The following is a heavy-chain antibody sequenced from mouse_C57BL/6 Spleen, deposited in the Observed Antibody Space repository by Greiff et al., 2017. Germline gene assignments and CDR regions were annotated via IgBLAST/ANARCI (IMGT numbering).Heavy chain of an antibody. V-gene: IGHV1-42*01. CDR3: ASSDGYSTPWFAY. J-gene: IGHJ3*01. CDR2: INPSTGGT. CDR1: GYSFTGYY. D-gene: IGHD2-3*01. Sequence: VQLQQSGPELVKPGASVKISCKASGYSFTGYYMTWVKQSPEKSLEWIGEINPSTGGTTYNQKFKAKDTLTVDKYSSTAYMQLKSMTSEDSAVYYCASSDGYSTPWFAYWGKGTLVTVSA.